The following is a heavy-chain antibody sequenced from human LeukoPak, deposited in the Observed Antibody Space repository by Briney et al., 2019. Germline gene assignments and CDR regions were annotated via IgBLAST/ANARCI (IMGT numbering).Heavy chain of an antibody. D-gene: IGHD4-17*01. CDR2: ISYIGST. Sequence: SDTLSLTRAVSDDYFSSHYWTWIRPPPGKGLEWIGYISYIGSTNYDPSLKSRVTISIDTSRNQFSLRLSSVTAADTAVYYCARDLVTVTKGFDIWGQGTMVSVSS. J-gene: IGHJ3*02. CDR3: ARDLVTVTKGFDI. CDR1: DDYFSSHY. V-gene: IGHV4-59*11.